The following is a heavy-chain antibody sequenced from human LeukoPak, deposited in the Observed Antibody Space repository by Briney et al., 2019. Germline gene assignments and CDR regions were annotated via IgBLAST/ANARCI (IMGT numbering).Heavy chain of an antibody. Sequence: ASVKVSCKASGYTFTTYDLNWVRQATGQGFEWMGWMKPNSGNAGYAQKFQGRVTMTRNTSISTAYMELSNLTSEDTAVYYCARRIRGAPTVYWGQGTLVTVSS. V-gene: IGHV1-8*01. CDR2: MKPNSGNA. D-gene: IGHD3-10*01. CDR1: GYTFTTYD. CDR3: ARRIRGAPTVY. J-gene: IGHJ4*02.